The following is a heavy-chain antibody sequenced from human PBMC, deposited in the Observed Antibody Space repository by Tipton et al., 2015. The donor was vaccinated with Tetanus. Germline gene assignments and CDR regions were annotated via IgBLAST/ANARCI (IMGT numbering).Heavy chain of an antibody. Sequence: SLRLSCAASGFTVSSNYMNWVRQAPGKGLEWVSVIYSGGSTYYADSAKGRFTISGDNSKNTVYLQMNSLRAGDTAVYYCAGGQLPDDSYYCYARDVWGQGTTVTVSS. J-gene: IGHJ6*02. CDR3: AGGQLPDDSYYCYARDV. CDR1: GFTVSSNY. CDR2: IYSGGST. V-gene: IGHV3-66*02. D-gene: IGHD5-18*01.